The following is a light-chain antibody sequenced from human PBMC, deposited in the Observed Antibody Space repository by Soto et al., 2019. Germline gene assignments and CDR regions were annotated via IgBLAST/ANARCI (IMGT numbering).Light chain of an antibody. CDR3: EQYDSRSPWT. CDR1: ESVTIW. Sequence: DIQLTQSPSSLSASVGDRVTITCRASESVTIWLAWYQQKPGKAPRLLIYDASTLEVGVPSRFSASGSGTEFTLTISSLQPDDFATYYCEQYDSRSPWTFGQGTKIEIK. V-gene: IGKV1-5*01. J-gene: IGKJ1*01. CDR2: DAS.